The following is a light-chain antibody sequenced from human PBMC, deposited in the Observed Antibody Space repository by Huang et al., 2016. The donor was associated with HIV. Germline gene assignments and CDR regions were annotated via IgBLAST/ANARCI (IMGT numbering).Light chain of an antibody. CDR3: QHRSNWPLT. V-gene: IGKV3-11*01. CDR2: NTS. J-gene: IGKJ4*01. CDR1: QSVGRY. Sequence: EIVLTQSPVTLSLSPGERATLSCRASQSVGRYLAWYRQTPGQAPRLLIFNTSNRATDIPARFSGSCSGTDFTLTISSLEPEDFAIYYCQHRSNWPLTFGGGTKVEIK.